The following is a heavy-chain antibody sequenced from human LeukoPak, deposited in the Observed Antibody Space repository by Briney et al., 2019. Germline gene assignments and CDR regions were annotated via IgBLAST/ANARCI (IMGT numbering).Heavy chain of an antibody. V-gene: IGHV3-23*01. Sequence: GGSLRLSCAASGFTFSSYAMSWVRQAPGKGLEWVSGISGSGDNTYYADSVKGRFTISRDNSKNTLYVQVNSLGTEDTATYYCAKGSYYDSSGSFYFDYWGQGTLVTVSS. CDR3: AKGSYYDSSGSFYFDY. J-gene: IGHJ4*02. CDR2: ISGSGDNT. CDR1: GFTFSSYA. D-gene: IGHD3-22*01.